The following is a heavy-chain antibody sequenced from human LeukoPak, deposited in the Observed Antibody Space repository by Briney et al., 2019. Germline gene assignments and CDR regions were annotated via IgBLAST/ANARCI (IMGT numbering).Heavy chain of an antibody. CDR3: ARDPNYYDSSGW. CDR1: GGSFSSSDYY. V-gene: IGHV4-39*07. CDR2: IYYSGST. Sequence: SETLSLTCTVSGGSFSSSDYYWGWIRQPPGRGLEWIGSIYYSGSTYYNPSLKSRVTISVDTSKNQFSLKLSSVTAADTAVYYCARDPNYYDSSGWWGQGTLVTVSS. D-gene: IGHD3-22*01. J-gene: IGHJ4*02.